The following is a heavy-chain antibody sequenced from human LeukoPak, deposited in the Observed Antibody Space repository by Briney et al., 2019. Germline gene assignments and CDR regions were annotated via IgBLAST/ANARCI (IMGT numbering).Heavy chain of an antibody. V-gene: IGHV1-46*01. D-gene: IGHD6-19*01. J-gene: IGHJ4*02. CDR1: GYTFTSYY. CDR3: ATDPTYSSGWYHYPY. Sequence: ASVKVSCKASGYTFTSYYMHWVRQAPGQGLEWMGIINPSGGSTSYAQKFQGRVTMTRDMSTSTAYMELSSLRSEDTAVYYCATDPTYSSGWYHYPYWGQGTLVTVSS. CDR2: INPSGGST.